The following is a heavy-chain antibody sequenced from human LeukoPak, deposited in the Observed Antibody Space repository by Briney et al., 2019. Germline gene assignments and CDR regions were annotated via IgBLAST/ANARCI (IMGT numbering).Heavy chain of an antibody. J-gene: IGHJ4*02. D-gene: IGHD3-3*01. CDR2: ISGSGGST. CDR1: GFTFSSYA. V-gene: IGHV3-23*01. Sequence: GGSLRLSCAASGFTFSSYAMSWVRQAPGKGLEWVSAISGSGGSTYYADSVKGRFTISRDNSKNTLYLQMNSLRAEDTAVYYCAKDRLMNYYDFWSGYYKSPSIGYWGQGTLVTVSS. CDR3: AKDRLMNYYDFWSGYYKSPSIGY.